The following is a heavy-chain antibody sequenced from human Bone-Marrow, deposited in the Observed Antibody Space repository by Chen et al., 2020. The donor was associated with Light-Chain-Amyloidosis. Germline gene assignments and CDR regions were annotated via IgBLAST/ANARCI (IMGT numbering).Heavy chain of an antibody. CDR2: ISYNGSNK. V-gene: IGHV3-30*18. D-gene: IGHD3-22*01. CDR1: GLTFSSXX. Sequence: QVPPVESGGGVVQPGRSLRLPCAGSGLTFSSXXXHCVRQDPGKGLEWVAVISYNGSNKYYADSVKGRFTISRDNSENTLYLQMNSLGAEDTAVYYCAKGWYYDRTPDSFDIWGQGTMVTVSS. CDR3: AKGWYYDRTPDSFDI. J-gene: IGHJ3*02.